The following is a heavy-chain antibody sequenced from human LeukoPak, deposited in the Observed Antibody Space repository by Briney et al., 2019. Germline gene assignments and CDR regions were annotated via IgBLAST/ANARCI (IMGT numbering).Heavy chain of an antibody. J-gene: IGHJ3*02. V-gene: IGHV4-39*01. CDR1: GGSISSSSYY. CDR3: ARPLIVGAPGAFDI. D-gene: IGHD1-26*01. Sequence: SETLSLTCTVSGGSISSSSYYWGWIRQPPGKGLEWIGSIYYSGSTYYNPSLKSRVTISVDTSKNQFSLKLSSVTAADTAVYYCARPLIVGAPGAFDIWGQGTMVTVSS. CDR2: IYYSGST.